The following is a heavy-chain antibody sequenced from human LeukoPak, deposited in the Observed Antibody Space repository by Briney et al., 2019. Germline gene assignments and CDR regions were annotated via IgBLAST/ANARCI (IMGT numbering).Heavy chain of an antibody. CDR2: INPSGGST. CDR3: ARDRGYGSGSYGFDI. CDR1: GYTFTSYY. D-gene: IGHD3-10*01. J-gene: IGHJ3*02. V-gene: IGHV1-46*01. Sequence: ASVKVSCKASGYTFTSYYMHWVRQAPGQGLEWVGIINPSGGSTSYAQKFQGRVTTTRDTSTSTVYMELSSLGSEDTAVYYCARDRGYGSGSYGFDIWGQGTMVTVSS.